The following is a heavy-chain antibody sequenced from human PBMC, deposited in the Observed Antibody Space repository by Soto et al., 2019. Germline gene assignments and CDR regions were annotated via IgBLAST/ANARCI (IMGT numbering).Heavy chain of an antibody. CDR1: GGSISGYY. J-gene: IGHJ2*01. V-gene: IGHV4-34*01. CDR2: ITHSGGT. CDR3: ARDVMANNRYHWYFDL. Sequence: QVQLQQWGAGLLKPSETLSLTCAVYGGSISGYYWSWIRQPPGKGLEWIGEITHSGGTNYNPSLKSRVTISVDTSKSQFSLKLSSVTAAATAVYYCARDVMANNRYHWYFDLWGRGTLVTVSS. D-gene: IGHD2-8*01.